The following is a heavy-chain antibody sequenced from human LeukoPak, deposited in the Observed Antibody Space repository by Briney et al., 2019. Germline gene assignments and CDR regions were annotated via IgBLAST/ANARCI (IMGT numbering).Heavy chain of an antibody. J-gene: IGHJ6*04. CDR1: GYSISSGYY. V-gene: IGHV3-11*04. D-gene: IGHD3-10*02. CDR3: AELGITMIGGV. CDR2: ISSSGSTI. Sequence: LSLTCTVSGYSISSGYYWGWIRQPPGKGLGWVSYISSSGSTIYYADSVKGRFTISRDNAKNSLYLQMNSLRAEDTAVYYCAELGITMIGGVWGKGTTVTISS.